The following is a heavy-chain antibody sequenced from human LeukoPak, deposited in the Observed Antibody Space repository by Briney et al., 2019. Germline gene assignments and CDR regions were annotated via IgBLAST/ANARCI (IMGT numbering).Heavy chain of an antibody. J-gene: IGHJ5*01. D-gene: IGHD2-2*02. V-gene: IGHV1-8*01. CDR1: GYTFTSYD. CDR2: MNPNSGNT. CDR3: VEFYTDS. Sequence: ASVKVSCKASGYTFTSYDINWVRQATGQGLEWMGWMNPNSGNTGYAQKFQGRVTMTRDTSISTAYMELNRLRSDDTAVYYCVEFYTDSWGQGTLVTVSS.